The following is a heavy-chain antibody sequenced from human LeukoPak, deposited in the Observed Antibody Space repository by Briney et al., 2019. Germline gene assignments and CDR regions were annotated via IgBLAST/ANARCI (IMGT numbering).Heavy chain of an antibody. V-gene: IGHV1-2*02. CDR1: GYTFTGYY. D-gene: IGHD2-2*01. Sequence: ASAKVSCKASGYTFTGYYMHWVRQAPGQGLEWMGWINPNSGGTNYAQKFQGRVTMTRDTSISTAYMELSRLRSDDTAVYYCAREGVPAATEMYYYCYMDVWGKGTTVTVSS. CDR2: INPNSGGT. CDR3: AREGVPAATEMYYYCYMDV. J-gene: IGHJ6*03.